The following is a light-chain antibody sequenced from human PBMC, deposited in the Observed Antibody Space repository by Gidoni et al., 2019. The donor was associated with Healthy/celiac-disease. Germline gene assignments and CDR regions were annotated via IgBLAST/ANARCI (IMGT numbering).Light chain of an antibody. V-gene: IGLV1-44*01. J-gene: IGLJ2*01. CDR2: SNN. Sequence: QSVLTQPPSASGTPRQRVTIACSGSSSNIGSNTVNWYQQIPGTAPKLLIYSNNQRPSGVPDRFSGSKSGTSASLAIRGLQSEDEADYYCAAWDDSLNGVVFGGGTKLTVL. CDR1: SSNIGSNT. CDR3: AAWDDSLNGVV.